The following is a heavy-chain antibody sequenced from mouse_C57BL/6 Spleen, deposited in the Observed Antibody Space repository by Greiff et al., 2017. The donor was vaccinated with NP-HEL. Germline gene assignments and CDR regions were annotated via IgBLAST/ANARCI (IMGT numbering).Heavy chain of an antibody. CDR2: ISNLAYSI. J-gene: IGHJ4*01. V-gene: IGHV5-15*01. CDR3: ARQRVYYGNYDAMDY. Sequence: EVQLVESGGGLVQPGGSLKLSCAASGFTFSDYGMAWVRQAPRKGPEWVAFISNLAYSIYYADTVTGRFTISRENAKNTLYLEMSSLRSEDTAMYYCARQRVYYGNYDAMDYWGQGTSVTVSS. CDR1: GFTFSDYG. D-gene: IGHD2-1*01.